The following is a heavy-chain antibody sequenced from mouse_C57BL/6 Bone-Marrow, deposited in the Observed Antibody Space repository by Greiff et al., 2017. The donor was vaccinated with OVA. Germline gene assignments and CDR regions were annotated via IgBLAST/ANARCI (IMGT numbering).Heavy chain of an antibody. D-gene: IGHD2-3*01. V-gene: IGHV5-16*01. CDR1: GFTFSDYY. CDR2: INYDGIST. J-gene: IGHJ4*01. CDR3: ARWLLPYAMDY. Sequence: EVKLVESEGGLVQPGSSMKLSCTASGFTFSDYYMAWVRQVPEKGLEWVANINYDGISTSYLDSLKSRFIISRDNAKNILYLQMSSLKSEDTATYYCARWLLPYAMDYWGQGTSVTVSS.